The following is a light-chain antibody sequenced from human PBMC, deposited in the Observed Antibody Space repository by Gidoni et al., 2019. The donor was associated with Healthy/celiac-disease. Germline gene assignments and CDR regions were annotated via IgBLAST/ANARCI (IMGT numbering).Light chain of an antibody. V-gene: IGLV2-23*01. CDR3: CAYAGSLVL. CDR1: SSDVGSYNL. CDR2: EGS. J-gene: IGLJ2*01. Sequence: QSALPQPASVSGSPGQSITISCTGTSSDVGSYNLVSWYQQHPGKAPKLMIYEGSKRPAGVSNRCSGSKSGNTASLTSSGLQAEDEADYYCCAYAGSLVLFGGGTKLTVL.